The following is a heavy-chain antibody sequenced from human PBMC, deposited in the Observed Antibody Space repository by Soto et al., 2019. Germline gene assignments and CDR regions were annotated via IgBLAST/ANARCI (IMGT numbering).Heavy chain of an antibody. Sequence: EVQLVESGGGLVQPGGSLRLSCVVSGFIVSSHYMSWVRQAPGKGLEWVSVIYSGGNTYYADSVKGRFTISRDNSKNTLYLQMNSLRAEDSAVYYCARHDWFDPWGQGLLVTVSS. J-gene: IGHJ5*02. CDR1: GFIVSSHY. CDR2: IYSGGNT. CDR3: ARHDWFDP. V-gene: IGHV3-66*04.